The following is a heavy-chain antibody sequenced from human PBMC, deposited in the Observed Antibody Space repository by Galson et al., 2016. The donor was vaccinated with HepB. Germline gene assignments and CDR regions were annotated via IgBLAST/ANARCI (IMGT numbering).Heavy chain of an antibody. D-gene: IGHD1-26*01. J-gene: IGHJ4*02. CDR2: INGFNGKT. CDR3: ARDRGAREPFDY. V-gene: IGHV1-18*04. Sequence: SVKVSCKASGYSFTNYGVSWVRQAPGQGLEWMGWINGFNGKTQYAQNIQDRLTFTTETSTGTAYMELRSLRSDDTAVYFVARDRGAREPFDYWGQGTLVTVSS. CDR1: GYSFTNYG.